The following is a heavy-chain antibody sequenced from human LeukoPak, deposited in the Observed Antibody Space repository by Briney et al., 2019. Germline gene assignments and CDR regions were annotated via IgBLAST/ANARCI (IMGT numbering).Heavy chain of an antibody. CDR3: ARGGRDTNNEREYDH. CDR1: GGSISYYY. D-gene: IGHD1/OR15-1a*01. V-gene: IGHV4-4*07. CDR2: INTSGST. Sequence: SETLSLTCTVSGGSISYYYWTWIRQPAGKGLERIGRINTSGSTNYNPSLRSRVTMSVDTSKNQFSLKLSSVTAADTAVYYCARGGRDTNNEREYDHWGQGTLVTVSS. J-gene: IGHJ4*02.